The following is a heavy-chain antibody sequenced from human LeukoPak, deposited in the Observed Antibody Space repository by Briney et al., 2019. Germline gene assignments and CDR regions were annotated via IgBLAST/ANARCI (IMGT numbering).Heavy chain of an antibody. J-gene: IGHJ5*02. CDR3: AQGGTGSTDWFDP. CDR1: GFTFSSYA. Sequence: GGSLRLSCTASGFTFSSYAMSWVRQAPGKGLEWVSTIRGSGGTTYYADFVKGRFTISRDNSKNALYLQMNSLRAEDTAVYYCAQGGTGSTDWFDPWGRGTLVTVSS. CDR2: IRGSGGTT. V-gene: IGHV3-23*01. D-gene: IGHD1-7*01.